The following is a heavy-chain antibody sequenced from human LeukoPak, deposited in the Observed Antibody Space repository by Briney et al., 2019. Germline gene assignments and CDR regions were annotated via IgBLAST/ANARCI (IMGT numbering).Heavy chain of an antibody. V-gene: IGHV3-64*01. CDR2: ISSNGGST. CDR1: GFTFSSYV. D-gene: IGHD3-22*01. J-gene: IGHJ4*02. Sequence: SGGSLRLSCVASGFTFSSYVMYWVRQAPGKGLEYVSSISSNGGSTYYANSVKGRFTISRDNSKNTLYLQMGSLRAEDMAVYYCARGGQSKYDTSGYLNYFDYWGQGTLVTVSS. CDR3: ARGGQSKYDTSGYLNYFDY.